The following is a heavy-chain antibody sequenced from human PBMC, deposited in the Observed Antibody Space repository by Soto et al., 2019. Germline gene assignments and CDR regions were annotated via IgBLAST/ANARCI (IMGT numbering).Heavy chain of an antibody. V-gene: IGHV4-39*01. Sequence: SETLSLTCNVSGGAISGRSNYWGWIRQPPGKGLEYIGSIYSGGSTYYNPSLKSRVTLSVDTSQNQFFLRLTSVTAADTAVYYCARRHSATCLFAYWGLGTLVTVSS. CDR3: ARRHSATCLFAY. J-gene: IGHJ4*02. CDR1: GGAISGRSNY. D-gene: IGHD2-15*01. CDR2: IYSGGST.